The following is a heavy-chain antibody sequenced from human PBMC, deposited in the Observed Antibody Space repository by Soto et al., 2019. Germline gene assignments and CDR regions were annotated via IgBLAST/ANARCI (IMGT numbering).Heavy chain of an antibody. J-gene: IGHJ4*02. V-gene: IGHV4-34*01. Sequence: SETLSLTCPVSGGSISSYYLSWVRQPPGKGLEWIGEINHSGSTNYNPSLKSRVTISVDTSKNQFSLKLSSVTAADTAVYYCARGGNVVLMVYAMPPDYWGQGTLVTVSS. CDR1: GGSISSYY. D-gene: IGHD2-8*01. CDR3: ARGGNVVLMVYAMPPDY. CDR2: INHSGST.